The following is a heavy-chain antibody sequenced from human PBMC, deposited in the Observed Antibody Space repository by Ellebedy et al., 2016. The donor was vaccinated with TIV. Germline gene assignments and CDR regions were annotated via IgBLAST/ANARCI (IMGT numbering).Heavy chain of an antibody. J-gene: IGHJ4*02. CDR2: ISSSSSTI. D-gene: IGHD3-16*01. CDR3: ARDLGEKTSTVFDY. V-gene: IGHV3-48*02. Sequence: GGSLRLSCAASGFTFSSYSMNWVRQAPGKGLEWVSYISSSSSTIYYADSVKGRFTISRDNAKNSLYLQMNSLRDEDTDVYYCARDLGEKTSTVFDYWGQGMLVTVSS. CDR1: GFTFSSYS.